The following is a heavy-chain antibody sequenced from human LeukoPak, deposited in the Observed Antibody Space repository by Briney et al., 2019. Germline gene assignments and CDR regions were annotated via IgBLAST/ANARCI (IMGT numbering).Heavy chain of an antibody. D-gene: IGHD3-3*01. CDR3: AKDHYWSIDY. J-gene: IGHJ4*02. CDR2: ISYDGSNK. V-gene: IGHV3-30*04. CDR1: GFTFSRYS. Sequence: GGSLRLSCAASGFTFSRYSMHWVRQAPGKGLEWVALISYDGSNKYYADSVKGRFTISRDNSKNTLYLQMNSLRAEDTGVYYCAKDHYWSIDYWGRGTLVTVSS.